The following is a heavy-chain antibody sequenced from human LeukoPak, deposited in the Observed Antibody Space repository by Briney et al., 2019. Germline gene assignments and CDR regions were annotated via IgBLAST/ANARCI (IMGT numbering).Heavy chain of an antibody. V-gene: IGHV4-59*08. CDR1: GGSISSYY. Sequence: PSETLSLTCTVSGGSISSYYWSWIRQPPGKEREWIGYIFYSGSTNYNPSLKSRVTISVDTSKHQFSLKLGSVTAADTAVYYCARQPYMLGAYYFDYWGQGTLVTVSS. CDR2: IFYSGST. D-gene: IGHD1-26*01. CDR3: ARQPYMLGAYYFDY. J-gene: IGHJ4*02.